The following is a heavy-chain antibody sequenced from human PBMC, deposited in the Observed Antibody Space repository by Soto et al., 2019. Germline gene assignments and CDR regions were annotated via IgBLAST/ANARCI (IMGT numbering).Heavy chain of an antibody. Sequence: WGALLVSCVASVFTFSIYAMCWVRQAPGKGLDWVSVISGSGGITYPADFVKGRFTISRDNSKNILYLQMNSLRAEDTAVYYCAKGITDTGGYYYYSMDVWGHGTAVTVSS. D-gene: IGHD2-15*01. CDR3: AKGITDTGGYYYYSMDV. CDR1: VFTFSIYA. J-gene: IGHJ6*01. V-gene: IGHV3-23*01. CDR2: ISGSGGIT.